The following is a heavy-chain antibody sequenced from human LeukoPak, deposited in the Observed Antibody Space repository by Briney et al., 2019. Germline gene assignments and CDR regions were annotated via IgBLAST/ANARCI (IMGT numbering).Heavy chain of an antibody. CDR1: GGSISSYY. D-gene: IGHD4-17*01. CDR3: ARGKTTVTSAGYFDY. J-gene: IGHJ4*02. CDR2: IYYSGST. V-gene: IGHV4-59*08. Sequence: SETLSLTCTVSGGSISSYYWSWIRQPPGKGLEWIGYIYYSGSTNYNPSLKSRVTISVDTSKNQFSLKLSSVTAAGTAVYYCARGKTTVTSAGYFDYWGQGTLVTVSS.